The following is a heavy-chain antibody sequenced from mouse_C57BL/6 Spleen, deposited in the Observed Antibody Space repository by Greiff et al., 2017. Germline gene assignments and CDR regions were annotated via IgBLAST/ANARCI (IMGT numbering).Heavy chain of an antibody. Sequence: VQLQQSGPELVKPGASVKISCKASGYAFSSSWMNWVKQRPGKGLEWIGRIYPGDGDTNYNGKFKGKATLTADKSSSTAYMPLSSLTSEDAAVYFCAYYYGSSYAMDYWGQGTSVTVSS. CDR1: GYAFSSSW. J-gene: IGHJ4*01. V-gene: IGHV1-82*01. CDR2: IYPGDGDT. D-gene: IGHD1-1*01. CDR3: AYYYGSSYAMDY.